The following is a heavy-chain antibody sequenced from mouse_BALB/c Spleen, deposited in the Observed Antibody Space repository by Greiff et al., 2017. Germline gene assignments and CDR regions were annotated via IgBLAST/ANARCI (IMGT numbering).Heavy chain of an antibody. J-gene: IGHJ2*01. Sequence: QVQLQQPGAELVKPGASVKLSCKASGYTFTSYWMHWVKQRPGQGLEWIGEINPSNGRTNYNEKFKSKATLTVDKSSSTAYMQLSSLTSEDSAVYYLAKGDYGKDYWGQGTTLTVSS. CDR2: INPSNGRT. D-gene: IGHD1-1*01. V-gene: IGHV1S81*02. CDR3: AKGDYGKDY. CDR1: GYTFTSYW.